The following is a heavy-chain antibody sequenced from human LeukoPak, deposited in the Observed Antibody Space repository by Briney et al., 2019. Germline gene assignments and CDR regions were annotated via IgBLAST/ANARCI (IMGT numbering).Heavy chain of an antibody. CDR2: IYTSGST. V-gene: IGHV4-4*07. Sequence: SETLSLTCTVSGGSISSYYWSWIRQPAGKGLEWIGRIYTSGSTNYNPSLKSRVTMSVDTSKNQFSLKLSSVTAADTAVYYCASQASWLDAFDIWGQGTMVTVSS. CDR1: GGSISSYY. D-gene: IGHD2-2*01. J-gene: IGHJ3*02. CDR3: ASQASWLDAFDI.